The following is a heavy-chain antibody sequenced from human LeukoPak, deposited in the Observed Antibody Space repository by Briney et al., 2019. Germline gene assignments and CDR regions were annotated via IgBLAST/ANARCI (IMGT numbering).Heavy chain of an antibody. D-gene: IGHD3-22*01. Sequence: GGSLRLSCAASGFTFSSYGMHWVRQAPGKGLEWVAVIWYDGSNKYYADSVKGRFTISRDNSKNTLYLQMNSLRAEDTAVYYCTTDPLGYYYDSSGPNWFDPWGQGTLVTVSS. J-gene: IGHJ5*02. CDR1: GFTFSSYG. CDR3: TTDPLGYYYDSSGPNWFDP. CDR2: IWYDGSNK. V-gene: IGHV3-33*01.